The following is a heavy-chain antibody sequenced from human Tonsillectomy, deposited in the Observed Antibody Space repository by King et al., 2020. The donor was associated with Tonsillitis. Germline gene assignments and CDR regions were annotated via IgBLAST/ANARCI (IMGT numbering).Heavy chain of an antibody. J-gene: IGHJ4*02. CDR1: GFTFSSYA. CDR2: ISVGGGST. V-gene: IGHV3-23*04. Sequence: VQLVESGGGLVQPGGSLRVSCAASGFTFSSYAMSWVRQAPGKGLEWVSLISVGGGSTYYADSVKGRFTISRDNSKNTLYLQMNSLRVEDTAVYYCAKDPTYYKTTYYFDYWGQGTLVTVSS. D-gene: IGHD3-10*01. CDR3: AKDPTYYKTTYYFDY.